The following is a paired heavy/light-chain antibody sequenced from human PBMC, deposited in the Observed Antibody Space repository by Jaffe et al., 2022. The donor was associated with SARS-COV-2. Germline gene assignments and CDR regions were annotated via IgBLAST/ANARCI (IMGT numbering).Heavy chain of an antibody. CDR3: ATGPVLPEYYDILTGYYRD. CDR2: FDPEDDKT. J-gene: IGHJ4*02. Sequence: QVQLVQSGAEMKKPGASVKVSCKISGYTLTELSIHWVRQVPGKGLEWMGGFDPEDDKTIYAQKFQGRVTMTEDTSTDTAYMELSSLRSEDTAVYYCATGPVLPEYYDILTGYYRDWGQGTLVTVSS. D-gene: IGHD3-9*01. V-gene: IGHV1-24*01. CDR1: GYTLTELS.
Light chain of an antibody. V-gene: IGKV3-15*01. Sequence: EIVMTQSPATLSVSPGERATLSCRASQSVSNSLAWYQQKPGQAPKLLIYGASTRATGIPARFSGSGSGTEFTLTISSLQSEDFTVYFCQQYKNRWTFGQGTKVEIK. CDR2: GAS. J-gene: IGKJ1*01. CDR3: QQYKNRWT. CDR1: QSVSNS.